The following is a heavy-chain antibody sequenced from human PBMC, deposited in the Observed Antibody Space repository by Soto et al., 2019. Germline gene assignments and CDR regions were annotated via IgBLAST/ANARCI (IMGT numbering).Heavy chain of an antibody. CDR3: TRYGIAARDAFDI. CDR2: IRSKAYGGTT. CDR1: GFTFGDYA. Sequence: GGSLRLSCTASGFTFGDYAMSWVRQAPGKGLEWVGFIRSKAYGGTTEYAGYVKGRFTIARDDSKSIAYLQMNSLKTEDTAVYYCTRYGIAARDAFDIWGQGTMVTVSS. J-gene: IGHJ3*02. D-gene: IGHD6-6*01. V-gene: IGHV3-49*04.